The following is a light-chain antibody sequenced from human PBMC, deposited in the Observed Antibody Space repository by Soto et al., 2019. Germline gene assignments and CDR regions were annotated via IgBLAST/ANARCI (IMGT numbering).Light chain of an antibody. V-gene: IGKV1-17*01. Sequence: DIQMTQSPSSLSASVGDRVTITCRASQGIGNDLGWHQQKPGKAPKRLIYAASTLQSGVPSRFSGSGSGTEFTLTISSLQPEDSATYYWLQYYSYPKTFGQGTNVEIK. CDR1: QGIGND. CDR3: LQYYSYPKT. J-gene: IGKJ1*01. CDR2: AAS.